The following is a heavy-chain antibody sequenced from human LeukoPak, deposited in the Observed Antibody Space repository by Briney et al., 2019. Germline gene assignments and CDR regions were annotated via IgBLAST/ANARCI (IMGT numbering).Heavy chain of an antibody. CDR3: ARGSSGWYDDY. Sequence: SETLSLTCTVSGYSISSGYYWGWIRQPPGKGLEWIGSIYHSGSTYYNPSLKSRVTISVDTSKNQFSLKLSAVTAADTAVYYCARGSSGWYDDYWGQGTLVTVSS. V-gene: IGHV4-38-2*02. J-gene: IGHJ4*02. D-gene: IGHD6-19*01. CDR1: GYSISSGYY. CDR2: IYHSGST.